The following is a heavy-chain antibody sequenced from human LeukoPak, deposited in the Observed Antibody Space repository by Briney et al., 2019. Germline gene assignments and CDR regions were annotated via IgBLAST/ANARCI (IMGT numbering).Heavy chain of an antibody. CDR2: IIPIFGTA. V-gene: IGHV1-69*05. J-gene: IGHJ6*03. CDR3: ARGGELSGYVYYYMDV. D-gene: IGHD3-3*01. CDR1: GGTFSSYA. Sequence: GASVKVSCKASGGTFSSYAISWVRQDPGQGLEWMGGIIPIFGTANYAQKFQGRVTITTDESTSTAYMELSSLRSEDTAVYYCARGGELSGYVYYYMDVWGKGTTVTVSS.